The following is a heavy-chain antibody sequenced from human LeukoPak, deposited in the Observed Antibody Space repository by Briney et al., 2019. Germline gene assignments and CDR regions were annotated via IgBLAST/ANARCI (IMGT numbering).Heavy chain of an antibody. V-gene: IGHV3-11*01. CDR3: ARDFYDSSGYYILDY. D-gene: IGHD3-22*01. CDR2: ISSSGSTI. CDR1: GFTFSDSY. J-gene: IGHJ4*02. Sequence: PGGSLRLSCAASGFTFSDSYMTWIRQAPGKGLEWISYISSSGSTIYYADSVKGRFTISRDNAKNSLYLQMNSLRAEDTAVYYCARDFYDSSGYYILDYWGQGTLVTVSS.